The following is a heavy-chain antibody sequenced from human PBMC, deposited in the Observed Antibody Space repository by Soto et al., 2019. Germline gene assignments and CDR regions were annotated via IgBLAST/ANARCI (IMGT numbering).Heavy chain of an antibody. CDR2: VSANNGHT. CDR1: GFTFSNYG. J-gene: IGHJ6*02. CDR3: ARDIESVTAKHFFYYYAMDV. V-gene: IGHV1-18*01. D-gene: IGHD2-8*01. Sequence: ASVKVSWKASGFTFSNYGLNWVRQAPGQGLEWMGWVSANNGHTNYAQNLQGRVSMTTDTSTSTAYMELRGLTFDDTAVYYCARDIESVTAKHFFYYYAMDVWGQGTTVTV.